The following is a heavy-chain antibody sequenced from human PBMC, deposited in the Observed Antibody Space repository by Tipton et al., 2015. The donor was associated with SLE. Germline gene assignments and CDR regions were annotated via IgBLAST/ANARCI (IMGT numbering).Heavy chain of an antibody. CDR3: ATSREGLARDWYFDL. Sequence: TLSLTCTVSGGSISSGSYYWSWIRQPAGKGLEWIGRIYHSGSTYYNPSLKSRVTISVDTSKNQFSLKLSSVTAADTAVYYCATSREGLARDWYFDLWGRGTLVTVSS. V-gene: IGHV4-61*02. D-gene: IGHD1-26*01. CDR2: IYHSGST. CDR1: GGSISSGSYY. J-gene: IGHJ2*01.